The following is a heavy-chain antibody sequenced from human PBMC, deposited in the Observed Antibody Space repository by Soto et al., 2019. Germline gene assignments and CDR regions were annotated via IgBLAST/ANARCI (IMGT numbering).Heavy chain of an antibody. V-gene: IGHV4-59*01. Sequence: PSETLSLTCTVSSGSISSSYWSWFRQPPGKGLEWIGYMYYSGSPSYNPSFKSRVSISMNTSKNQFSLKLSSVTAADTAVYYCARHVQWLVTFDYWGQGTLVTVS. CDR3: ARHVQWLVTFDY. D-gene: IGHD6-19*01. CDR1: SGSISSSY. J-gene: IGHJ4*02. CDR2: MYYSGSP.